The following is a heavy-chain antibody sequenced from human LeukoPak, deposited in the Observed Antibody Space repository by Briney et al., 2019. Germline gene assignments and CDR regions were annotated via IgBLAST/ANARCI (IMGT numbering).Heavy chain of an antibody. D-gene: IGHD3-10*01. V-gene: IGHV4-34*01. CDR2: INHSGST. Sequence: SETLSLTCAVYGGSFSGYYWSWIRQPPGKGLEWIGEINHSGSTNYNPSLKSRVTISVDTSKDQFSLKLSSVTAADTAVYYCARGPYYYGSGSYYYLYYWGQGTLVTVSS. CDR1: GGSFSGYY. CDR3: ARGPYYYGSGSYYYLYY. J-gene: IGHJ4*02.